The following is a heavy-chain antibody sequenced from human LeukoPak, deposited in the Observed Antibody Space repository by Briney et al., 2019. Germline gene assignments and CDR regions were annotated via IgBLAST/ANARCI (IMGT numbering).Heavy chain of an antibody. D-gene: IGHD5-12*01. J-gene: IGHJ4*02. V-gene: IGHV4-34*01. Sequence: PSETLSLTCAVYGGSFSGYYWSWIRQPPGKGLEWIGEINHSGSTNYNPSLKSRVTISVDTSKNQFSLKLSSVTAADMAVYYCARGWLHFGYWGQGTLVTVSS. CDR3: ARGWLHFGY. CDR2: INHSGST. CDR1: GGSFSGYY.